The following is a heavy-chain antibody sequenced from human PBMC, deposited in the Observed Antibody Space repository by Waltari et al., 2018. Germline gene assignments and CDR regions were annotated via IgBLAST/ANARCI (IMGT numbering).Heavy chain of an antibody. D-gene: IGHD1-26*01. Sequence: QVQLVQSGAGVQKPGASVKVSCKASGYPFTGYYMPWVRHAPGQGREWMGWINPNSGGTNYAQKFQGRVTMTRDTSISTAYMELSRLRSDDTAVYYCAREMGELNRLDAFDIWGQGTMVTVSS. CDR3: AREMGELNRLDAFDI. J-gene: IGHJ3*02. CDR1: GYPFTGYY. CDR2: INPNSGGT. V-gene: IGHV1-2*02.